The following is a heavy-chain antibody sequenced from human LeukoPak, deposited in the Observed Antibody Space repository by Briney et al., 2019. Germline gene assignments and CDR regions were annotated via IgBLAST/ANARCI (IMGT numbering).Heavy chain of an antibody. CDR3: ARGIVKWAYYYGSGSGTFDY. CDR1: GGSIGSYY. Sequence: ETLSLTCTVSGGSIGSYYWSWVRQAPGKGLEWVANIKQDGSEKYYVDSVKGRFTISRDNAKNSLYLQMNSLRAEDTAVYYCARGIVKWAYYYGSGSGTFDYWGQGTLVTVSS. CDR2: IKQDGSEK. D-gene: IGHD3-10*01. J-gene: IGHJ4*02. V-gene: IGHV3-7*01.